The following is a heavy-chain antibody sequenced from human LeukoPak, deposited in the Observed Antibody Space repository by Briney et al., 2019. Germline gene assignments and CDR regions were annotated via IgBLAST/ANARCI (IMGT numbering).Heavy chain of an antibody. V-gene: IGHV1-46*01. J-gene: IGHJ5*02. CDR3: ARDGDIVVVPAAKPALWFDP. CDR2: INPSGDST. Sequence: ASVKVSCKASGYAFTSYYMHWVRQAPGQGLEWTGIINPSGDSTSYAQKFQGRVTMTRDTSTSTVYMELSSLRSEDTAVYYCARDGDIVVVPAAKPALWFDPWGQGTLVTVSS. CDR1: GYAFTSYY. D-gene: IGHD2-2*01.